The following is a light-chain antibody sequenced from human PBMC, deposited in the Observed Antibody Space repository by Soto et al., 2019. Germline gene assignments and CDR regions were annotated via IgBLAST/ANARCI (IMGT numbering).Light chain of an antibody. V-gene: IGKV1-39*01. J-gene: IGKJ1*01. CDR2: IAS. CDR3: QQLNNYPRT. CDR1: QSISRH. Sequence: DIQVTQSPSSLSASVGDRVTITCRASQSISRHLNWYQQKPGKAPKLLINIASSLQSGVPSRFSGSGSGTDFTLTINSLQPEDFATYYCQQLNNYPRTFGQGTKVDIK.